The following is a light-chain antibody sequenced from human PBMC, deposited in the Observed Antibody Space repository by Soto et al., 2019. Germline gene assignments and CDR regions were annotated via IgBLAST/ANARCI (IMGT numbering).Light chain of an antibody. V-gene: IGKV3-15*01. CDR2: GTS. J-gene: IGKJ1*01. CDR1: QSVSSN. Sequence: EIVMTQSPATLSVSPGARATLSCRASQSVSSNLAWYQQKPGQAPRLLIYGTSTRATGIPARFSGSGSGTEFTLTISSLQSEDSAVYYCQQYNTWPPRTFGQGTKVEIK. CDR3: QQYNTWPPRT.